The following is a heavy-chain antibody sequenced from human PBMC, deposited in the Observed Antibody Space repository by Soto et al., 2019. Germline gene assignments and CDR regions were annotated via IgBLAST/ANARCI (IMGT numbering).Heavy chain of an antibody. CDR2: VYYTGST. Sequence: LSLTCTVSGDSISTFYWGWMRQSPGKELEWIGYVYYTGSTNYNPSLKSRVTISVDGSKNQFSLKLTSANAADTAVYYCARGRTVRNYADDSSDYFYFFDYWGQGTQVTVSS. CDR1: GDSISTFY. J-gene: IGHJ4*02. CDR3: ARGRTVRNYADDSSDYFYFFDY. V-gene: IGHV4-59*01. D-gene: IGHD3-22*01.